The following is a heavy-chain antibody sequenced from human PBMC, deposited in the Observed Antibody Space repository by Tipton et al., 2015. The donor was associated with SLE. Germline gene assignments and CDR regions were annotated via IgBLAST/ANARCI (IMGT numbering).Heavy chain of an antibody. Sequence: SLRLSCAASGFTFSSYGVHWVRQAPGKGLEWVAVIWYDGSNKYYADSVKGRFTISRDNSKNTLYLQMNSLRAEDTALYYCARDGPEMTGNWFDPWGQGTLVTVSS. D-gene: IGHD5-24*01. CDR3: ARDGPEMTGNWFDP. CDR1: GFTFSSYG. J-gene: IGHJ5*02. V-gene: IGHV3-33*01. CDR2: IWYDGSNK.